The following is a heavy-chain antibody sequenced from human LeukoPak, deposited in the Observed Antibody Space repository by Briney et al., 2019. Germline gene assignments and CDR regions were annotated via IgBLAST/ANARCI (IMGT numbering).Heavy chain of an antibody. J-gene: IGHJ5*02. Sequence: NAGGSLRLSCTASGFTFSDYYMSWLRQAPGKGLEWLSYISTSGGSVSYVDSVKGRFTISRDNAKNSVYLQIDSLRAEDTAMYYCARDRQFRLHDPWGQGILVTVSS. CDR3: ARDRQFRLHDP. D-gene: IGHD3-16*01. CDR1: GFTFSDYY. V-gene: IGHV3-11*01. CDR2: ISTSGGSV.